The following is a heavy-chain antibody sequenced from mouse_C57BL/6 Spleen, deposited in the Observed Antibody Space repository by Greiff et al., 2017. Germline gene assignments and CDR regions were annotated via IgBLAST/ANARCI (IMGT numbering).Heavy chain of an antibody. V-gene: IGHV1-55*01. CDR3: ARWRSNYSAWFAY. Sequence: QVQLQQPGAELVKPGASVKMSCKASGYTFTSYWITWVKQRPGQGLEWIGVIYPGSGSTNYNEKFKSKGTLTVDTSSSTAYMQLSSLASEDSAVYCCARWRSNYSAWFAYWGQGTLVTVSA. CDR1: GYTFTSYW. J-gene: IGHJ3*01. CDR2: IYPGSGST. D-gene: IGHD2-5*01.